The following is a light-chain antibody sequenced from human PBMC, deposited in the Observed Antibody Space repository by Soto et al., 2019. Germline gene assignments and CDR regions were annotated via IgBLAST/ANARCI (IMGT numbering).Light chain of an antibody. CDR1: QSVSNF. V-gene: IGKV3-11*01. CDR2: GAS. CDR3: QQTYSELVYT. J-gene: IGKJ2*01. Sequence: EIVLTQSPATLSLSPGERATLSCRASQSVSNFLAWYQQRPGQAPRLLLYGASNRATGTPARFSGSGSGTDFTLTITDLRPEDSATYYCQQTYSELVYTFGRGTKVDIK.